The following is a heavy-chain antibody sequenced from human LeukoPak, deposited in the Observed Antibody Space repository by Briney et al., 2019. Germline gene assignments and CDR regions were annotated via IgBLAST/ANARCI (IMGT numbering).Heavy chain of an antibody. V-gene: IGHV3-15*01. J-gene: IGHJ4*02. D-gene: IGHD2/OR15-2a*01. CDR1: GYTFSNAW. CDR3: TTDVYI. CDR2: IKNKKDGGTT. Sequence: GGSLRLSCAASGYTFSNAWMTWVRQAPGKGLEWVGRIKNKKDGGTTDYAAPVKGRFTISRDDSKSTLYLEMNSLKIEDTAMYYCTTDVYIWGQGTLVTVSS.